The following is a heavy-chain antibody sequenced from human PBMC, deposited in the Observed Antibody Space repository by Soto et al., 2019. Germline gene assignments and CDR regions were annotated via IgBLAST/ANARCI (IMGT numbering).Heavy chain of an antibody. Sequence: ASVKVSCKASGYTFTSYGISWVRQVPGQGIEWMGWISAYNGNTNYAQKLQGRVTMTTDTSTSTAYMELRSLRSDDTAVYYCARDGPMVRGAHFSERKDYYHYYMDFWGRRTTDTVSS. CDR1: GYTFTSYG. V-gene: IGHV1-18*01. CDR2: ISAYNGNT. CDR3: ARDGPMVRGAHFSERKDYYHYYMDF. J-gene: IGHJ6*03. D-gene: IGHD3-10*01.